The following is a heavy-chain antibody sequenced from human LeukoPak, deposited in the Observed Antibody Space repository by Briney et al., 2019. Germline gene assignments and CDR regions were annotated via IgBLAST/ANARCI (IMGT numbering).Heavy chain of an antibody. D-gene: IGHD1-26*01. J-gene: IGHJ4*02. CDR3: AREPGAASGSYYSFDY. Sequence: GGSLRLSCAASGFTFSSYAMHWVRQAPGKGLEYVSAISSNGGSTYYANSVKGRFTISRDNSKNTLYLQMGSLRAEDMAVYYCAREPGAASGSYYSFDYWGQGTLVTVSS. V-gene: IGHV3-64*01. CDR2: ISSNGGST. CDR1: GFTFSSYA.